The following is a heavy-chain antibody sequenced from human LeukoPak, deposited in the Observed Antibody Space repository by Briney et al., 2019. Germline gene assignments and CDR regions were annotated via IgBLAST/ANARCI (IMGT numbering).Heavy chain of an antibody. CDR3: ARSLLEDDYYYMDV. Sequence: SETLSLTCTVSGGSISSHYWSWIRQPPGKGLEWIGYIYYSGSTNYNPSLKSRVTISVDTSKNQFSLKLSSVTAADTAVYYCARSLLEDDYYYMDVWGKGTTVTVSS. J-gene: IGHJ6*03. CDR2: IYYSGST. V-gene: IGHV4-59*11. D-gene: IGHD2/OR15-2a*01. CDR1: GGSISSHY.